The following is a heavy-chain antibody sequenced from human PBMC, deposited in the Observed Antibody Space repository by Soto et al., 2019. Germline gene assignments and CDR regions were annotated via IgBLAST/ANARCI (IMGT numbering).Heavy chain of an antibody. D-gene: IGHD3-3*01. V-gene: IGHV3-73*01. CDR3: SRQASDFWSGKPQYYMDV. CDR1: GFTFSGSA. CDR2: IRSKGNNYAT. Sequence: EVQLVESGGGLVQPGGSLKLSCAASGFTFSGSAMHWVRQDSGKGLEWVGRIRSKGNNYATAYGASLKGRFTISRDDSKNTAYLQMNILNTEDTVVYYCSRQASDFWSGKPQYYMDVWGKGTTVTFSS. J-gene: IGHJ6*03.